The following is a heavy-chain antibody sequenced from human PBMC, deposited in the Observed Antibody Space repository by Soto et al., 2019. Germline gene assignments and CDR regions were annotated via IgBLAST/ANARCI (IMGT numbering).Heavy chain of an antibody. CDR1: GYTFNSYG. CDR2: FDPEDGET. J-gene: IGHJ4*02. V-gene: IGHV1-24*01. Sequence: GASVKVSCKASGYTFNSYGISWVRQAPGKGLEWMGGFDPEDGETIYAQKFQGRVTMTEDTSTDTAYMELSSLRSEDTAVYYCATERGDFWSGYLPRFDYWGQGTLVTVSS. D-gene: IGHD3-3*01. CDR3: ATERGDFWSGYLPRFDY.